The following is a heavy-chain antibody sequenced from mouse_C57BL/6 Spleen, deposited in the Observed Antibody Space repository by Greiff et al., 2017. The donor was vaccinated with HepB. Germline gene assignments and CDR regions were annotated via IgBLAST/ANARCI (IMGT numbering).Heavy chain of an antibody. V-gene: IGHV1-55*01. CDR3: ARTLIMDVLFAY. CDR2: IYPGSGST. J-gene: IGHJ3*01. D-gene: IGHD1-1*02. CDR1: GYTFTSYW. Sequence: QVQLQQPGAELVKPGASVKMSCKASGYTFTSYWITWVKQRPGQGLEWIGDIYPGSGSTNYNEKFKSKATLTVDTSSSTAYMQLISLTSEDSAVYYCARTLIMDVLFAYWGQGTLVTVSA.